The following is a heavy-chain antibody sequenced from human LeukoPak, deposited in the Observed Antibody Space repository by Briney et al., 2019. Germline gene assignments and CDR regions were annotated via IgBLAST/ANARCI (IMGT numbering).Heavy chain of an antibody. CDR2: ISAYNGNT. CDR3: ARRAYPPYDSSGYYDY. Sequence: ASVKVSCKASGYTFTHYSIIWVRQAPGQGLEWMGWISAYNGNTNYAQKFQGRVTMTRDTSISTAYMELSRLRSDDTAVYYCARRAYPPYDSSGYYDYWGQGTLVTVSS. D-gene: IGHD3-22*01. CDR1: GYTFTHYS. J-gene: IGHJ4*02. V-gene: IGHV1-18*01.